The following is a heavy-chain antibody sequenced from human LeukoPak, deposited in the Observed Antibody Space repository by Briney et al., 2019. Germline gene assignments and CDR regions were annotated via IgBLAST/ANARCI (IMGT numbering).Heavy chain of an antibody. V-gene: IGHV4-30-2*01. CDR3: ASVPTLTTFAY. D-gene: IGHD4-17*01. Sequence: SQTLSLTCAVSGDSISSGGYSWSWIRQPPGKGLEWIGYIYHSRTTYYNPSLKSRVTISVDRSKNQFSLKLSSVTAADTAVYYCASVPTLTTFAYCGQGPLLTVSS. J-gene: IGHJ4*02. CDR2: IYHSRTT. CDR1: GDSISSGGYS.